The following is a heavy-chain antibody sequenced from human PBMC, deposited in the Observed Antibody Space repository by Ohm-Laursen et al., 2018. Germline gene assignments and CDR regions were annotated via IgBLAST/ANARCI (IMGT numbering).Heavy chain of an antibody. CDR1: GFTFSSYG. CDR3: AKDHPQWLVGVYYYGMDV. V-gene: IGHV3-30*18. Sequence: SLRLSCAASGFTFSSYGMHWVRQAPGKRLEWVAVISYDGSNKYYADSVKGRFTISRDNSKNTLYLQMNSLRAEDTAVYYCAKDHPQWLVGVYYYGMDVWGQGTTVTVSS. D-gene: IGHD6-19*01. CDR2: ISYDGSNK. J-gene: IGHJ6*02.